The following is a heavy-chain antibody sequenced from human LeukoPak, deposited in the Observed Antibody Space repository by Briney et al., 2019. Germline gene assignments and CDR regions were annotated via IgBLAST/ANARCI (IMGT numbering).Heavy chain of an antibody. J-gene: IGHJ4*02. CDR1: GFTFSSYG. V-gene: IGHV3-30*02. D-gene: IGHD3-10*01. CDR3: AKDLDYYYGSGSLFDY. Sequence: GGSLRLSCAASGFTFSSYGMHWVRRAPGKGLEWVAFIRYDGSNKYYADSVKGRFTISRDNSKNTLYLQMNSLRAEDTAVYYCAKDLDYYYGSGSLFDYWGQGTLVTVSS. CDR2: IRYDGSNK.